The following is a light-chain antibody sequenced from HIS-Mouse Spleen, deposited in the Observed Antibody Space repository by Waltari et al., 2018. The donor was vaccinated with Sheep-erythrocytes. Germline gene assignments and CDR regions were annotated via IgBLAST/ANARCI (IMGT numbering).Light chain of an antibody. CDR1: SSDVGGYNY. CDR2: DVS. Sequence: QSALTQPRSVSGSPGQSVTISCTGTSSDVGGYNYVSWYQQHPGNAPKRMIYDVSKRPSGVPDRFSGSKSGNTASLTISGLQDEDEADYYCCSYAGSYNHVFATGTKVTVL. V-gene: IGLV2-11*01. CDR3: CSYAGSYNHV. J-gene: IGLJ1*01.